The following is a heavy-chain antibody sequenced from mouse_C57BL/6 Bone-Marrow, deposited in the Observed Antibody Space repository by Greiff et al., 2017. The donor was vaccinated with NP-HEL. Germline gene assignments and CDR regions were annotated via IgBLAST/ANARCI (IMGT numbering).Heavy chain of an antibody. CDR2: ISSGSSTI. J-gene: IGHJ2*01. V-gene: IGHV5-17*01. CDR1: GFTFSDYG. CDR3: ARPNYYYGSSSYFDY. D-gene: IGHD1-1*01. Sequence: EVHLVESGGGLVKPGGSLKLSCAASGFTFSDYGMHWVRQAPEKGLEWVAYISSGSSTIYYADTVNGRFTISRDNAKNTLFLQMTSLRSEDTAMYYCARPNYYYGSSSYFDYWGQGTTLTVSS.